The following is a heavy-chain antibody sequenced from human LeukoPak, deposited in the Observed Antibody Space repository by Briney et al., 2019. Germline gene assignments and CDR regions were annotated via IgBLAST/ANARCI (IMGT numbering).Heavy chain of an antibody. J-gene: IGHJ3*02. Sequence: GSLRLSCAASGFTFSSYWMSWVRQAPGKGLEWVANIKQDGSEKYYVDSVKGRFTISRDNAKNSLYLQMNSLRAEDTAVYHCARVTPGPRDDAFDIWGQGTMVTVSS. D-gene: IGHD1-14*01. V-gene: IGHV3-7*01. CDR3: ARVTPGPRDDAFDI. CDR1: GFTFSSYW. CDR2: IKQDGSEK.